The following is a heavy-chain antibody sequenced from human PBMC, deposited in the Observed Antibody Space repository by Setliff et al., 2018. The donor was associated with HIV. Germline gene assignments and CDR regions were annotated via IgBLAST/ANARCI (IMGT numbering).Heavy chain of an antibody. CDR3: VRHVWSDDFLVPGWFVS. J-gene: IGHJ5*01. D-gene: IGHD3-3*01. CDR2: VYYSGIT. CDR1: GGSIIDSRYF. V-gene: IGHV4-39*01. Sequence: KASETLSLTCTVAGGSIIDSRYFWGWIRQPPGKGLEWIGSVYYSGITYYSSSLKSRVTVSVDTSRIQFSLKLTSVTAAGTAVYKCVRHVWSDDFLVPGWFVSWSQGTLVTVSS.